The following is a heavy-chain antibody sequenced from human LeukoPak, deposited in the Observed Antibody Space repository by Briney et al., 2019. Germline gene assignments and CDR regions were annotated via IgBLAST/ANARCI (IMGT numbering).Heavy chain of an antibody. D-gene: IGHD3-3*01. CDR1: GGSISSYY. CDR3: ARCFWSGYYDYYYGMDV. Sequence: SETLSLTCTVSGGSISSYYWSWIRQPPGKGLEWIGYIYYSGSTNYNPPLKSRVTISVDTSKNQFSLKLSSVTAADTAVYYCARCFWSGYYDYYYGMDVWGQGTTVTVSS. J-gene: IGHJ6*02. CDR2: IYYSGST. V-gene: IGHV4-59*01.